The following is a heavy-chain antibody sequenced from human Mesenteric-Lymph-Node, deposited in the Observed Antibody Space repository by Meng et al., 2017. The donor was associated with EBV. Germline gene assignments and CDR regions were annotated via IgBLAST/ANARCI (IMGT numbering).Heavy chain of an antibody. V-gene: IGHV4-39*07. J-gene: IGHJ4*02. Sequence: QLQESGPGLVKPSQTLSLTCAVSGGSISSGDYYWGWIRQPPGKGLEWIGNIYYSGSTYYNPSLKSRVTISVDTSKNQFSLKLSSVTAADTAVYYCARTYYYDSSGYAPFDYWGQGTLVTVSS. CDR2: IYYSGST. CDR3: ARTYYYDSSGYAPFDY. D-gene: IGHD3-22*01. CDR1: GGSISSGDYY.